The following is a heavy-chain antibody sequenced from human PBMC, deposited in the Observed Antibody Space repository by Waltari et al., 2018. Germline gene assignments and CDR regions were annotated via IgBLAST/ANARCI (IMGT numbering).Heavy chain of an antibody. CDR2: VLSTGKT. J-gene: IGHJ5*02. CDR1: GDSVTSPNW. CDR3: ARDRGRGLYLDA. V-gene: IGHV4-4*02. Sequence: QLQLQESGTGLVKPSWTLSLSCAVSGDSVTSPNWWSWLRQSPQRGLEWTGQVLSTGKTNYSPSFASLVTMSLDASNNQFSLKVTSATAADTAVYYCARDRGRGLYLDAWGPGTLVTVSP. D-gene: IGHD2-15*01.